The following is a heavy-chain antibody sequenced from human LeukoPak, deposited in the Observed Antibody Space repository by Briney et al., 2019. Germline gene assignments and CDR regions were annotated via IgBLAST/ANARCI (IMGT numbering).Heavy chain of an antibody. CDR1: GFTVSNNY. CDR3: ARDSLTHLDY. V-gene: IGHV3-21*01. Sequence: GGSLRLSCAASGFTVSNNYMSWVRQAPGKGLEWVSSISSSSSYIYYADSVKGRFTISRDNAKNSLYLQMNSLRAEDTAVYYCARDSLTHLDYWGQGTLVTVSS. CDR2: ISSSSSYI. J-gene: IGHJ4*02.